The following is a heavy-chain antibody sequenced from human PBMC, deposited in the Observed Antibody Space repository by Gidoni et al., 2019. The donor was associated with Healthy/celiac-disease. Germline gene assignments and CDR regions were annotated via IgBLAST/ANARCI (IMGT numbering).Heavy chain of an antibody. V-gene: IGHV3-30-3*01. CDR3: ARPTNRDGFDY. CDR2: ISYDGSNK. D-gene: IGHD3-10*01. J-gene: IGHJ4*02. Sequence: QVQLVESGGGVVQPGRSLRLSCAASGFTFSSYAMHWVRQAPGKGLEWVAVISYDGSNKYYADSVKGRFTISRDNSKNTLYLQMNSLRAEDTAVYYCARPTNRDGFDYWGQGTLVTVSS. CDR1: GFTFSSYA.